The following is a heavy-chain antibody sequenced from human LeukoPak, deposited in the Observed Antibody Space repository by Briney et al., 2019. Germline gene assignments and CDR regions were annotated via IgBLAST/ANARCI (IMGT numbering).Heavy chain of an antibody. V-gene: IGHV3-74*01. J-gene: IGHJ4*02. CDR1: GFTFSSYW. Sequence: GGSLRLSCAASGFTFSSYWMHWVRQAPGKGLVWVSRINSVGSSTSYADSVKGRFTISRDNAKNTLYLQMNSLRAEDTAVYYCARAVVAATYFDYWGQGTLVTVSS. D-gene: IGHD2-15*01. CDR3: ARAVVAATYFDY. CDR2: INSVGSST.